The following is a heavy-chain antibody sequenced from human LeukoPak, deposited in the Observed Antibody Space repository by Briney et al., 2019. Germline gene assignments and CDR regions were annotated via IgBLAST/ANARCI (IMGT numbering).Heavy chain of an antibody. D-gene: IGHD3-10*01. V-gene: IGHV4-4*07. J-gene: IGHJ3*02. CDR3: ARDAPMVRDDAFDI. CDR1: VVSMNGYY. CDR2: VDSSGNT. Sequence: SETLSLTCSVSVVSMNGYYWSWLRQSAGNRLEWIGHVDSSGNTNYNPSLESRVTMSVDTSKNQFSLKLSSVTAADTAVYYCARDAPMVRDDAFDIWGQGTMVTVSS.